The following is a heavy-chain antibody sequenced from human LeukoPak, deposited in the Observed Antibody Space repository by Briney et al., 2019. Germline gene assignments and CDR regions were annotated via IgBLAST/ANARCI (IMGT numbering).Heavy chain of an antibody. J-gene: IGHJ4*02. CDR2: IWFGGSNI. CDR3: ARDSLPMAVTGPLDH. D-gene: IGHD6-19*01. Sequence: GGSQRLSCAASGLNFSSYGMHWVRQAPGKGLEWVTSIWFGGSNIHYADCVEGRVIISRDNSKSALYLQMNSLRAEDTAIYYCARDSLPMAVTGPLDHWGQGALVTVSS. V-gene: IGHV3-33*01. CDR1: GLNFSSYG.